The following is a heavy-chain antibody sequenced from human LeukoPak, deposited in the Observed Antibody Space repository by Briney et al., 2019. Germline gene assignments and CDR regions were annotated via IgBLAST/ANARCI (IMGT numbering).Heavy chain of an antibody. J-gene: IGHJ6*03. Sequence: SETLSLTCTVSGGSISSYYWSWIRQPPGKGLEWIGYIYYSGSTNYNPSLKSRVTISADTSKNQFSLKLSSVTAADTAVYYCARMYSSSSTYYYYYYYMDVWGKGTTVTVSS. CDR3: ARMYSSSSTYYYYYYYMDV. CDR1: GGSISSYY. CDR2: IYYSGST. V-gene: IGHV4-59*01. D-gene: IGHD6-6*01.